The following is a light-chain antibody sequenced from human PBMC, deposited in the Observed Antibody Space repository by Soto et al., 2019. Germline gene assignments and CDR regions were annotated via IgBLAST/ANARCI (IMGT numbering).Light chain of an antibody. V-gene: IGLV4-69*01. J-gene: IGLJ2*01. CDR1: SGHSNYA. Sequence: QLVLTQSPSASASLGASVKLTCTLSSGHSNYAIAWHQHQAEKGPRYLMKIDSDGSHTKGDEIPDRFSGSSSGAERHLTISSIQSEDEAEYYCKTWGTGARAFGGGTKLTVL. CDR2: IDSDGSH. CDR3: KTWGTGARA.